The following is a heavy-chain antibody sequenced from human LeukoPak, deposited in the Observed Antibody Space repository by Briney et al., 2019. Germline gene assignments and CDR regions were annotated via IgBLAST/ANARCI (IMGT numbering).Heavy chain of an antibody. CDR1: GFTLSSYS. J-gene: IGHJ4*02. V-gene: IGHV3-48*01. Sequence: PGGSLTLSCSPSGFTLSSYSMHWLRQAPAKGLEGVAYISSSSSTIYYADSVKGRFTISRDNAKNSLYLQMNSLRAEDTAVYYCARGDYSNYPWNYWGQGTLVTVSS. D-gene: IGHD4-11*01. CDR3: ARGDYSNYPWNY. CDR2: ISSSSSTI.